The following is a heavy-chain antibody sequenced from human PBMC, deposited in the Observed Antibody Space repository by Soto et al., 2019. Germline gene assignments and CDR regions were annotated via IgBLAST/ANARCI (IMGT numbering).Heavy chain of an antibody. V-gene: IGHV4-34*01. CDR3: ARETYGDYVGYFDP. Sequence: PSETLSLTCTISGDLTNSYYWSWIRQPPGKGLEWIGEINHSGSTNYNPSLKSRVIISVDRSKNQFSLKVSSVTAADTAVYYCARETYGDYVGYFDPWGQGT. D-gene: IGHD4-17*01. CDR2: INHSGST. CDR1: GDLTNSYY. J-gene: IGHJ5*02.